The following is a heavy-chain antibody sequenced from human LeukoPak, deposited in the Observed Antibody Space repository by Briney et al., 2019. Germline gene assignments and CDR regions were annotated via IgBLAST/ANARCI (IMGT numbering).Heavy chain of an antibody. D-gene: IGHD1-26*01. CDR1: GGSISSGSYY. CDR2: IYTSGST. J-gene: IGHJ4*02. CDR3: ARYSGSNTDFDY. V-gene: IGHV4-61*02. Sequence: PSETLPLTCTVSGGSISSGSYYWSWIRQSAGKGLEWIGRIYTSGSTNYNPSLKSRVTISVDTSKNQFSLKLSSVTAADTAVYYCARYSGSNTDFDYWGQGTLVTVSS.